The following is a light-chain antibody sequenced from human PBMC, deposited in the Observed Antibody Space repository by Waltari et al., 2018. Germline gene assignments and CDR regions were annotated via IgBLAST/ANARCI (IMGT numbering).Light chain of an antibody. CDR1: QSISIW. CDR3: QEYNTYSRT. J-gene: IGKJ1*01. V-gene: IGKV1-5*03. CDR2: KAS. Sequence: DIQMTQSPSTLSASVGDRVTITCRASQSISIWMAGYQQKPGKAPKPLIYKASALQSGVPSRFTGSGSGTEFTLTISSLQPDDFATYYCQEYNTYSRTFGQGTKVEIK.